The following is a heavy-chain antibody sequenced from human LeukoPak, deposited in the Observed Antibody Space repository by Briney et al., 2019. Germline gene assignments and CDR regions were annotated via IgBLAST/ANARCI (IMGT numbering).Heavy chain of an antibody. CDR1: GGSISSSNYH. CDR3: ARDGYGDYYFDY. D-gene: IGHD4-17*01. Sequence: SETLSLTCTVSGGSISSSNYHWGWIRQPPGKGLEWIGSIYYSGSTYYNPSLKSRVTISVDTSKNQFSLKLTSVTAADTAVYYCARDGYGDYYFDYWGQGTLVTVSS. V-gene: IGHV4-39*07. CDR2: IYYSGST. J-gene: IGHJ4*02.